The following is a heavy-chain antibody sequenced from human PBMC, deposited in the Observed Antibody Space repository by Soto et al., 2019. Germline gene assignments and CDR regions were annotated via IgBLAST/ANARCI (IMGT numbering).Heavy chain of an antibody. CDR3: ASRSNGDYGVYGAWAFDI. CDR2: IIPILGIA. V-gene: IGHV1-69*02. Sequence: QVQLVQSGAEVKKPGSSVKVSCKASGGTFSSYTISWVRQAPGQGLEWMGRIIPILGIANYAQKFQGRVTITADKSTSTAYMELSSLRSEDTAVYYCASRSNGDYGVYGAWAFDIWGQGTMVTVSS. D-gene: IGHD4-17*01. J-gene: IGHJ3*02. CDR1: GGTFSSYT.